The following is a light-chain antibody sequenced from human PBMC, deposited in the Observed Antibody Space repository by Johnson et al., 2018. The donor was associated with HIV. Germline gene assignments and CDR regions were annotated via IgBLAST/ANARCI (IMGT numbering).Light chain of an antibody. CDR1: SSNIGNNF. CDR2: DNN. CDR3: GTWDASLSVNV. J-gene: IGLJ1*01. V-gene: IGLV1-51*01. Sequence: QSVLTQPPSVSAAPGQKVTISCSGSSSNIGNNFVSWYQHLPGPAPKLLIYDNNKRPSGIPDRFSGSKSGTSATLDITGLQSGDEADYYCGTWDASLSVNVFGPGTKVTVL.